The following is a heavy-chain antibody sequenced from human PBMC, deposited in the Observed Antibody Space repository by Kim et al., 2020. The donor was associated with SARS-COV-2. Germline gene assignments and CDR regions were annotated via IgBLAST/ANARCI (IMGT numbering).Heavy chain of an antibody. D-gene: IGHD3-22*01. J-gene: IGHJ3*02. CDR1: GGTFSTYA. V-gene: IGHV1-69*13. CDR2: IIPIFGTA. CDR3: ASFHYDGSGYYPYDGFHI. Sequence: SVKVSCKASGGTFSTYAFSWVRQAPGQGLEWMGGIIPIFGTANYPQKFQGRVTIIADEFTSTAYMDLSSLRSEDTAVYYCASFHYDGSGYYPYDGFHIWGQGTMVTVSS.